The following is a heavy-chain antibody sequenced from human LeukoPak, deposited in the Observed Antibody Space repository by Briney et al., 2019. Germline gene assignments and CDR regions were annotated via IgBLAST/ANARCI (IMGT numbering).Heavy chain of an antibody. CDR1: GGSITSYY. CDR2: IYYSGSA. J-gene: IGHJ4*02. Sequence: PSETLSLTCTVSGGSITSYYWNWIRQPPGEGLEWIGYIYYSGSADYNPSLKSRVTISVDTSKNQFSLKLSSVTAADTAVYYCARDKVPGDYWGQGTLVTVFS. D-gene: IGHD2-2*01. V-gene: IGHV4-59*01. CDR3: ARDKVPGDY.